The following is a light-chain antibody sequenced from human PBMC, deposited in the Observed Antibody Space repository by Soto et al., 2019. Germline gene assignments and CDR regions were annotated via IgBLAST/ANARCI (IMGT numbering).Light chain of an antibody. J-gene: IGLJ3*02. Sequence: QSVLTQPPSASETPGQRITISCSGSRSNIGSNSVYWYQQLSGTAPKLLIYTNSQRPSGVPERFSGAKSGTSASLAISGLRSEDEADYYCATWDDSLRIWVFGGGTKFTVL. CDR1: RSNIGSNS. CDR3: ATWDDSLRIWV. CDR2: TNS. V-gene: IGLV1-47*02.